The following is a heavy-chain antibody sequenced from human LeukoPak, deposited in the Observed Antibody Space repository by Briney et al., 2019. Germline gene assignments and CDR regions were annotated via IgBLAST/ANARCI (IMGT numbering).Heavy chain of an antibody. V-gene: IGHV1-2*06. CDR3: ARALGDGYNRGDAFDI. CDR1: GYTFTGYY. Sequence: ASVKVSCKASGYTFTGYYMHWVRQAPGQGLEWMGRINPNSGGTNYARKFQGRVTMTRDTSISTAYMELSRLRSDDTAVYYCARALGDGYNRGDAFDIWGQGTMVTVSS. CDR2: INPNSGGT. D-gene: IGHD5-24*01. J-gene: IGHJ3*02.